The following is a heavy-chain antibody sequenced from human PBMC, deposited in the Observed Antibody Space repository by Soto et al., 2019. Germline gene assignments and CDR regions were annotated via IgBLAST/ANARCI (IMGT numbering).Heavy chain of an antibody. Sequence: PGESLKISCKGSGYSFTCYWIGWVRQMPGKGLEWMGIIYPGDSDTRYSPSFQGQVTISADKSISTAYLQWSSLKASDTAMYYCASHRGSSSLGDYYYYMDVWGKGTTVTVSS. D-gene: IGHD6-6*01. CDR1: GYSFTCYW. CDR2: IYPGDSDT. V-gene: IGHV5-51*01. CDR3: ASHRGSSSLGDYYYYMDV. J-gene: IGHJ6*03.